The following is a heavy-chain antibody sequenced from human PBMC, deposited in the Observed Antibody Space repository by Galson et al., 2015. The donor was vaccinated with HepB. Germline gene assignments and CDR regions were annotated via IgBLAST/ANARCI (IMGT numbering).Heavy chain of an antibody. CDR3: AKEPGGSGTHYHVFFES. J-gene: IGHJ4*02. Sequence: SLRLSCAASGFMFNNYAMHWVRQAPDKGLEWVAVISYEGRNKQYADSVKGRFTISRDNSRNTLYLQVNSLRPEDTAVYYCAKEPGGSGTHYHVFFESWGQGTLVIVSS. CDR2: ISYEGRNK. V-gene: IGHV3-30*18. CDR1: GFMFNNYA. D-gene: IGHD3-10*01.